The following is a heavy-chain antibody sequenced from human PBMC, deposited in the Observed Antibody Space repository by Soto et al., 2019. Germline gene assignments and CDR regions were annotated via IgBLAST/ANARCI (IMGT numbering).Heavy chain of an antibody. CDR1: SNAW. CDR2: IKSKTDGGTT. CDR3: TTENCSGGSCYFDY. J-gene: IGHJ4*02. V-gene: IGHV3-15*07. D-gene: IGHD2-15*01. Sequence: SNAWMNWVRQAPGKGLEWVGRIKSKTDGGTTDYAAPVKGRFTISRDDSKNTLYLQMNSLKTEDTAVYYCTTENCSGGSCYFDYWGQGTLVTVSS.